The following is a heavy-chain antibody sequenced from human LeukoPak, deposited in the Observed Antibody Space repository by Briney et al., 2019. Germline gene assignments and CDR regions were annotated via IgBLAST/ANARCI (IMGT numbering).Heavy chain of an antibody. CDR2: IDTSGNT. V-gene: IGHV4-4*07. Sequence: PSETLSLTCTVSGGSISSYYWSWIRQPAGKGLEWIGRIDTSGNTNYNPSLKSRVTISVDTSKNQFSLKLSSVTAADTAVYYCAREVAAAGIAVAGSYWYFDLWGRGTLVTVSS. CDR3: AREVAAAGIAVAGSYWYFDL. CDR1: GGSISSYY. D-gene: IGHD6-19*01. J-gene: IGHJ2*01.